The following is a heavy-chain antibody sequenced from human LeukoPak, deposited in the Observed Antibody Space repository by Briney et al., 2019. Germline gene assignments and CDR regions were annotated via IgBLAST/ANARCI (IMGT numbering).Heavy chain of an antibody. CDR2: ISGSGGST. Sequence: PGGSLRLSCAASGFTFSSYAMSWVRQAPGKGLEWVSAISGSGGSTYYADSVKGRFTISRDNAKNSLYLQMNSLRAEDTAVYYCARDLIVVVVAATESSYYYYGMDVWGQGTTVTVSS. CDR3: ARDLIVVVVAATESSYYYYGMDV. D-gene: IGHD2-15*01. V-gene: IGHV3-23*01. J-gene: IGHJ6*02. CDR1: GFTFSSYA.